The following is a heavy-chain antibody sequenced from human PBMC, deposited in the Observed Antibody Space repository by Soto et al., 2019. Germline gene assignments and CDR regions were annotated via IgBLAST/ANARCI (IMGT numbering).Heavy chain of an antibody. CDR2: IIPIFGTA. D-gene: IGHD6-19*01. Sequence: SVKVSCKASGGTFSSYAISWVRQAPGQGLEWMGGIIPIFGTANYAQKFQGRVTITADESTSTAYMELSSLRSEDTAVYYCARDKEEAVAVSSDYGMDVWGQGTTVTVSS. CDR1: GGTFSSYA. CDR3: ARDKEEAVAVSSDYGMDV. V-gene: IGHV1-69*13. J-gene: IGHJ6*02.